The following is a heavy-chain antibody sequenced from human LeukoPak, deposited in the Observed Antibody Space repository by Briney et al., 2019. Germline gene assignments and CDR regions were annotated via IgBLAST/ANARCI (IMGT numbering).Heavy chain of an antibody. CDR2: IYYSGGT. Sequence: SETLSLTCTVSGGSISSGGYYWSWNRQHPGKGLEWIGYIYYSGGTYYNPSLKSRVTISVDTSKNQFSLKLSSVTAADTAVYYCARGSALTVTTDYWGQGTLVTVSS. CDR1: GGSISSGGYY. CDR3: ARGSALTVTTDY. V-gene: IGHV4-31*03. J-gene: IGHJ4*02. D-gene: IGHD4-17*01.